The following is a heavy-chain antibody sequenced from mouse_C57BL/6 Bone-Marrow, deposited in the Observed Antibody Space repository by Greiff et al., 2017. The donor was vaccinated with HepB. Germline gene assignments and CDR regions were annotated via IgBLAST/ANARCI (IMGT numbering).Heavy chain of an antibody. CDR2: IYPRSGNT. CDR3: ARWGNWYFDV. CDR1: GYTFTSYG. Sequence: LVESGAELARPGASVKLSCKASGYTFTSYGISWVKQRTGQGLEWIGEIYPRSGNTYYNEKFKGKATLTADKSSSTAYMELRSLTSEDSAVYFCARWGNWYFDVWGTGTTVTVSS. J-gene: IGHJ1*03. V-gene: IGHV1-81*01.